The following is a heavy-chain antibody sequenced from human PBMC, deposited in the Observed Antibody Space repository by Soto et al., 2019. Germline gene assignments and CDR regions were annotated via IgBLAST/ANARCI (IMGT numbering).Heavy chain of an antibody. D-gene: IGHD2-21*01. CDR3: AADLYERGECGHFDY. J-gene: IGHJ4*02. CDR1: GFTFTNSA. Sequence: QMQVVQSGPEVKNPGTSVKVSCKTSGFTFTNSAVQWVRQARGQSLEWIGWIIVGSGKTKSAQKIQERLTITRYISTSTVYMELSSLNSEDTAVYYCAADLYERGECGHFDYWGQGTLVTVSS. CDR2: IIVGSGKT. V-gene: IGHV1-58*01.